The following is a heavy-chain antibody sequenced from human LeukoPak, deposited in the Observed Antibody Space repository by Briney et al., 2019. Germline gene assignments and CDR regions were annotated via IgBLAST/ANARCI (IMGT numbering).Heavy chain of an antibody. J-gene: IGHJ4*02. D-gene: IGHD3-22*01. Sequence: ASVKVSFKPSVYTFTGYYIHWVRQAPGQALEWMGWINPNSDSTTYAQKFQGRVTMTRDTSISTAYMELSRLRSDDTAVYYCARDQSGSSGYSDYWGQGTLVTVSS. CDR1: VYTFTGYY. V-gene: IGHV1-2*02. CDR2: INPNSDST. CDR3: ARDQSGSSGYSDY.